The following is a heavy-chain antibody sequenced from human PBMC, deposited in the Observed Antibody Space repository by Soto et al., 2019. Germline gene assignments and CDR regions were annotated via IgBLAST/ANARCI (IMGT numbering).Heavy chain of an antibody. V-gene: IGHV4-39*01. D-gene: IGHD4-4*01. CDR1: GGSISSSSYY. Sequence: SETLSLTCTVSGGSISSSSYYWGWIRHPPGKGLEWIGSIYYSGSTYYNPSLKSRVTISVDTSKNQFSLKLSSVTAADTAVYYCARSLGMTTVTTSLVWFDPWGQGTLVTVSS. CDR2: IYYSGST. J-gene: IGHJ5*02. CDR3: ARSLGMTTVTTSLVWFDP.